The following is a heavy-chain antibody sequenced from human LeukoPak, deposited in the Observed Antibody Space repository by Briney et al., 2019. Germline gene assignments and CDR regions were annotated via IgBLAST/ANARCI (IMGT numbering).Heavy chain of an antibody. J-gene: IGHJ4*02. CDR1: GFTFSSYA. CDR3: AKDKGGYFDWLREFDY. Sequence: GGSLRLSCAASGFTFSSYAMSWVRQAPGKGLEWVSAISGSGGSTYYADSVKGRFTISRDNSKNTLYLQMNSLRAEDTAVYYCAKDKGGYFDWLREFDYWGQGTLVTVSS. D-gene: IGHD3-9*01. V-gene: IGHV3-23*01. CDR2: ISGSGGST.